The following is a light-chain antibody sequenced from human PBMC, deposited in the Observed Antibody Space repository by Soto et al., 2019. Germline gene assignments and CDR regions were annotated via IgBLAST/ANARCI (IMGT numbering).Light chain of an antibody. CDR2: SAS. CDR1: QSISKY. V-gene: IGKV1-39*01. J-gene: IGKJ4*01. Sequence: DIQMTQSPSSLSASVGDRVTITCRASQSISKYLNWYQQKPGKAPKLLMYSASSLLSGVPSRFSGTGSGTDVTPTISSLQPEDFATYYCQQSNSVPFTFGGGTAVEIE. CDR3: QQSNSVPFT.